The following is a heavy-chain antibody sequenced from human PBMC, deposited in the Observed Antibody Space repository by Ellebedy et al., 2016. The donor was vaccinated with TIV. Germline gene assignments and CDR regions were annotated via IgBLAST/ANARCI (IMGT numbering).Heavy chain of an antibody. J-gene: IGHJ4*02. CDR3: ASGNLGVEWNSGTYFDY. V-gene: IGHV4-59*08. CDR2: IYYSGST. CDR1: GGSISSHY. Sequence: SETLSLTCTVSGGSISSHYWSWIRQPPGKGLEWIGYIYYSGSTYYNPSLKSRVTISVDTSKNQFSLKLSSVTAADTAVYYCASGNLGVEWNSGTYFDYWGQGTLVTVSS. D-gene: IGHD1-7*01.